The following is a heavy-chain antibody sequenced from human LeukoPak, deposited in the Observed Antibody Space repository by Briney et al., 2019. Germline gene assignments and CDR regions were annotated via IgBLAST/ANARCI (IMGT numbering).Heavy chain of an antibody. CDR3: AKDRRHYYDSSGYYYAYYFDY. D-gene: IGHD3-22*01. J-gene: IGHJ4*02. V-gene: IGHV3-23*01. CDR1: GFTFSSYA. Sequence: GGSLRLSCAASGFTFSSYAMSWVRQAPGKGLEWVSAISGSGGSTYYADSVKGRFTISRDNSKNTLYLQMNSLSAEDTAVYYCAKDRRHYYDSSGYYYAYYFDYWGQGTLVTVSS. CDR2: ISGSGGST.